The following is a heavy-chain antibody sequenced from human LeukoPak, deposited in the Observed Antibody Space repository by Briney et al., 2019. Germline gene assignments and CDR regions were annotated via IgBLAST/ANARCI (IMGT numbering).Heavy chain of an antibody. CDR2: INPSGGST. J-gene: IGHJ4*02. Sequence: GASVKVSCKVSGYTLTELSMHWVRQAPGQGLEWMGIINPSGGSTSYAQKFQGRVTMTRDTSTSTVYMELSSLRSEDTAVYYCARDLGVTMIVMLDYWGQGTLVTVSS. D-gene: IGHD3-22*01. V-gene: IGHV1-46*01. CDR3: ARDLGVTMIVMLDY. CDR1: GYTLTELS.